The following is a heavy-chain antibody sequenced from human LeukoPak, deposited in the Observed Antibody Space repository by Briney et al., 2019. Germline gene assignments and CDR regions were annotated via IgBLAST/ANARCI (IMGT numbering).Heavy chain of an antibody. D-gene: IGHD3-3*01. CDR2: ITGSGGST. CDR1: GFTFSNYA. CDR3: AKDKGDFWSGHHY. J-gene: IGHJ4*02. Sequence: GGSLRLSCAASGFTFSNYAMSWVRQAPGKGLEWVSSITGSGGSTYYADFVKGRFTISRDNSKNTLYLQMSSLRAEDTAVYYCAKDKGDFWSGHHYWGQGTLVTVSS. V-gene: IGHV3-23*01.